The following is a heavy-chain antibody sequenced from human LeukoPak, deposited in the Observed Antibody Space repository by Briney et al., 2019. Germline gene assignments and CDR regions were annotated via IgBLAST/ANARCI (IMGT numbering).Heavy chain of an antibody. J-gene: IGHJ4*02. V-gene: IGHV4-39*01. CDR1: GGSISSSSYY. CDR2: IYYSGST. D-gene: IGHD3-10*01. Sequence: KPSETLSLTRTVSGGSISSSSYYWVWIRQPPGKGLEWIGSIYYSGSTYYNPSLKSRVTISVDTSKNQFSLKLSSVTAADTAVYYCARLSLDKQYGSGSYYGSFDYWGQGTLVTVSS. CDR3: ARLSLDKQYGSGSYYGSFDY.